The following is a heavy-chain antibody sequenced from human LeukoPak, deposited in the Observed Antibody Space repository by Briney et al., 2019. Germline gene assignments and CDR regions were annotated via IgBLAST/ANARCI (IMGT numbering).Heavy chain of an antibody. Sequence: SETLSLTCTVSGGSVSGDSWTWIRQSAGTGLEWIGYIYYTGAIGYNPSLKSRVAISVDTSKNQFSLQLTSVTAADTAVYFCARNGFRAPCGVDCYSDYMDVWGKGTAVTVSS. CDR2: IYYTGAI. V-gene: IGHV4-59*02. CDR3: ARNGFRAPCGVDCYSDYMDV. D-gene: IGHD2-21*02. CDR1: GGSVSGDS. J-gene: IGHJ6*03.